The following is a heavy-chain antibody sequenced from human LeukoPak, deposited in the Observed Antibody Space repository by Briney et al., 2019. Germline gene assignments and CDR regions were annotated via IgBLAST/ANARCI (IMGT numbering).Heavy chain of an antibody. CDR3: AREDQGGYSYGYYWYYYYYMDV. V-gene: IGHV4-4*07. CDR2: IYTSGST. D-gene: IGHD5-18*01. CDR1: GGSISSYY. Sequence: SETLSLTCTVSGGSISSYYWSWIRQPAGKGLEWIGRIYTSGSTNYNPSLKSRVTISVDTSKNQFSLKLSSVTAADTAVYYCAREDQGGYSYGYYWYYYYYMDVWGKGTTVTVSS. J-gene: IGHJ6*03.